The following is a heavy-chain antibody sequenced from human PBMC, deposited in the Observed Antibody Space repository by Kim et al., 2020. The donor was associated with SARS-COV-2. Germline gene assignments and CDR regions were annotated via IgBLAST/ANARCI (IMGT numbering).Heavy chain of an antibody. J-gene: IGHJ6*02. D-gene: IGHD3-10*01. CDR2: ISHSGGST. CDR1: GFTFSSYA. CDR3: AKALLWFGVGHYYYYGMDV. V-gene: IGHV3-23*01. Sequence: GGSLRLSCAASGFTFSSYAMNWVRQAPGKGLEWVSGISHSGGSTYYADSVRGRFTISRDNSKNTLHLQTNSLRAEDTAVYYCAKALLWFGVGHYYYYGMDVWGQGTTVTVSS.